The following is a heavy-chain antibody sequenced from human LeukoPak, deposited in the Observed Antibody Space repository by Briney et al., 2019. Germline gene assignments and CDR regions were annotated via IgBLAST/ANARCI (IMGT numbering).Heavy chain of an antibody. V-gene: IGHV3-74*01. CDR2: INSDGSST. J-gene: IGHJ5*01. D-gene: IGHD5-18*01. Sequence: GSLRLSCAASGFTFGRYWMHWVRQVPEKGLMWVSRINSDGSSTNYADAVKGRFTISRDNAKNTLYLQMNSLRAEDTAVYYCARGDGSYGYWDSWGQGTLVTVSS. CDR3: ARGDGSYGYWDS. CDR1: GFTFGRYW.